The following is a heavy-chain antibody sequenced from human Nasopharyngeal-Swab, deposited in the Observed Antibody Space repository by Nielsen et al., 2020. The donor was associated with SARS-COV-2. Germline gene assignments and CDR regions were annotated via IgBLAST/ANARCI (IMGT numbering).Heavy chain of an antibody. CDR2: ISWDGGST. CDR1: GFTFDDYT. Sequence: GESLKISCAASGFTFDDYTMHWARQAPGKGLEWVSLISWDGGSTYYADSVKGRFTISRDNSKNSLYLQMNSLRPEDTALYYCAKLGAQGAVADHFDSWGQGTLVTVSS. J-gene: IGHJ4*02. CDR3: AKLGAQGAVADHFDS. V-gene: IGHV3-43*01. D-gene: IGHD6-19*01.